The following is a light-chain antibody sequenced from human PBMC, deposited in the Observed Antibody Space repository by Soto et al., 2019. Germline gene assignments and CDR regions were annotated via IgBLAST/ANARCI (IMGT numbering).Light chain of an antibody. CDR1: SSDVGAYTF. J-gene: IGLJ1*01. V-gene: IGLV2-14*03. CDR2: DVS. CDR3: SSYTSSSTHV. Sequence: QSVLTQPASVSGSPGQSITISCTGTSSDVGAYTFVSWYQQHPDKVPKLMIFDVSRRPSGVSDRFSGSKSGNTAFLTISWLQPEDEADYYCSSYTSSSTHVFGSGTKVTVL.